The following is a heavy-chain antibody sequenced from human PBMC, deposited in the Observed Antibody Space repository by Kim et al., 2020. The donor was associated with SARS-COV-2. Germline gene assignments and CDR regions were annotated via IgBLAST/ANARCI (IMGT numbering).Heavy chain of an antibody. Sequence: GGSLRLSCAASGFTFSSYAMSWVRQAPGKGLEWVSVIYSGGSSTYYADSVKGRFTISRDNSKNTLYLQMNSLRAEDTAVYYCAKERYNWNDVGGGGMDVWGQGTTVTVSS. D-gene: IGHD1-20*01. J-gene: IGHJ6*02. CDR3: AKERYNWNDVGGGGMDV. CDR2: IYSGGSST. V-gene: IGHV3-23*03. CDR1: GFTFSSYA.